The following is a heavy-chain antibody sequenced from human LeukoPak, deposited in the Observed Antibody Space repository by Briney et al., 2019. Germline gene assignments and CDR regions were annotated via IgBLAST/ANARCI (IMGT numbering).Heavy chain of an antibody. D-gene: IGHD2-2*01. CDR1: GFTFSSYA. Sequence: GRSLRLSCAASGFTFSSYAMHWVRQAPGKGLEWVAVISYDGSNKYYADSVKGRFTISRDNSKNTLYLQMNSLRAEDTAVYYCARVSRGYAYQLLSRGFDCWDRGTLVTVSS. J-gene: IGHJ4*02. V-gene: IGHV3-30-3*01. CDR3: ARVSRGYAYQLLSRGFDC. CDR2: ISYDGSNK.